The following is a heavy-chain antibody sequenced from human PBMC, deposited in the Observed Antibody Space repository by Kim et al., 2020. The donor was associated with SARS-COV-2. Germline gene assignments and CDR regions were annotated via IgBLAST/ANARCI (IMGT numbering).Heavy chain of an antibody. Sequence: GGSLRLSCAASGFTFSSYAMSWVRQAPGKGLEWVSAISGSGGSTYYADSVKGRFTIPRDNSKNTLYLQMNSLRAEDTAVYYCAKAEDYDFWSGYYTGRHYYYHDMAVWGKGTTVTVSS. D-gene: IGHD3-3*01. CDR1: GFTFSSYA. CDR2: ISGSGGST. J-gene: IGHJ6*03. CDR3: AKAEDYDFWSGYYTGRHYYYHDMAV. V-gene: IGHV3-23*01.